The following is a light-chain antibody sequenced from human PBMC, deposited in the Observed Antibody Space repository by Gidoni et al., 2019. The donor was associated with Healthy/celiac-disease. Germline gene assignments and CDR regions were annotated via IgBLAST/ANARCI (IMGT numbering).Light chain of an antibody. J-gene: IGKJ4*01. CDR3: QQYDNLPPLT. V-gene: IGKV1-33*01. Sequence: SSLSASVGDTVTITCQASQDISNYLNWYQQKPGKAPKLLIYDASNLETGVTSRLSGSGSGTDFTFTISSLQPEDIATYYCQQYDNLPPLTFGGGTKVEIK. CDR2: DAS. CDR1: QDISNY.